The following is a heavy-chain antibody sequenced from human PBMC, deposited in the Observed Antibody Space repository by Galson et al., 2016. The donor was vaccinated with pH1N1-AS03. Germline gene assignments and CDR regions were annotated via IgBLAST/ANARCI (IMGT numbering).Heavy chain of an antibody. J-gene: IGHJ3*02. D-gene: IGHD6-13*01. V-gene: IGHV3-30-3*01. CDR2: MSYEGTTT. CDR3: AREEGGFGSNWLQTDAFDI. Sequence: SLRLSCAASGFIFTHYSMHWVRQAPGKGLEWVAVMSYEGTTTYYADSVEGRFTISRDNSKNTLYLQMNSLRTEDTALYYCAREEGGFGSNWLQTDAFDIWGQGTMVTVSS. CDR1: GFIFTHYS.